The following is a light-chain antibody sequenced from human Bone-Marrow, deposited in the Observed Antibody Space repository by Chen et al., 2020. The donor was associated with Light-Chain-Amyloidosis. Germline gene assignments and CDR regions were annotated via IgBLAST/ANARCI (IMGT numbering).Light chain of an antibody. J-gene: IGKJ4*01. CDR3: QQYGTSPLT. CDR1: QTISSNY. Sequence: DIVLTQSPGTLSLSPGEGANLSCRASQTISSNYLTWYQQKFGPAPRLLIYGLSSRATGIPDRFTGSGSGTDFTLTINRLEPEDFAMYYCQQYGTSPLTFGGGTKVEIK. CDR2: GLS. V-gene: IGKV3-20*01.